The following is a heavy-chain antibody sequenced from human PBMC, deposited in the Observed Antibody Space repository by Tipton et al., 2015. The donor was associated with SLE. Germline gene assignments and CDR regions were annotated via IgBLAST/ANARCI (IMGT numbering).Heavy chain of an antibody. J-gene: IGHJ6*03. CDR3: ALVPGGWGGLHYYYYYMDV. Sequence: QSGPEVKKPGASVKVSCKASGYTFTSYDINWVRQATGQGLEWMGWMNRKSGNTVYAQKFQGRVTMTRNTSISTAYMELSSLRSEATAVYYYALVPGGWGGLHYYYYYMDVWGKRTTVTVSS. CDR2: MNRKSGNT. CDR1: GYTFTSYD. V-gene: IGHV1-8*01. D-gene: IGHD3-16*01.